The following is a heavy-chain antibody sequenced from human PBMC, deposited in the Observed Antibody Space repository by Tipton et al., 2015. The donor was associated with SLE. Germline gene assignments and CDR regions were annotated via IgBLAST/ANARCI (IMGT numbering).Heavy chain of an antibody. CDR2: ISSNGART. D-gene: IGHD3-16*01. V-gene: IGHV3-64*02. CDR3: GKDTGNYACDY. Sequence: GSLRLSCAASGFTFSSFAMQWVRQAPGKGLEYVSGISSNGARTYYADSVRGRFTIPRDNSDNMVYLQMSSLRADDTAVYYCGKDTGNYACDYWGQGTLVTVSS. CDR1: GFTFSSFA. J-gene: IGHJ4*02.